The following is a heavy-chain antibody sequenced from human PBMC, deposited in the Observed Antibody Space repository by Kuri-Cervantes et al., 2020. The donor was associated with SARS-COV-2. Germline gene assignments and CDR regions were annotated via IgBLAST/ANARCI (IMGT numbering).Heavy chain of an antibody. D-gene: IGHD3-16*01. CDR2: IKQDGSEK. V-gene: IGHV3-7*01. J-gene: IGHJ4*02. CDR3: ARWGVYYFDY. CDR1: GGTFSSYA. Sequence: CCKASGGTFSSYAISWVRQAPGKGLEWVANIKQDGSEKYYVDSVKGRFTISRGNAKNSLYLQMNSLRAEDTAVYYCARWGVYYFDYWGQGTLVTVSS.